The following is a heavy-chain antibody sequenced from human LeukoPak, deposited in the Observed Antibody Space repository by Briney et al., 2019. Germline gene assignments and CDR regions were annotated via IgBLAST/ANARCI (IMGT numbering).Heavy chain of an antibody. CDR1: GYTFTSYG. V-gene: IGHV1-18*01. D-gene: IGHD2-2*01. CDR2: ISAYNGNT. Sequence: ASVKVSCKASGYTFTSYGISWVRQAPGQGLEWMGLISAYNGNTNYAQKLQGRVTMTTDTSTSTAYMELRSLTSDDTAVYYCARVGAYCTSTSCLDYWGQGTLVTVSS. J-gene: IGHJ4*02. CDR3: ARVGAYCTSTSCLDY.